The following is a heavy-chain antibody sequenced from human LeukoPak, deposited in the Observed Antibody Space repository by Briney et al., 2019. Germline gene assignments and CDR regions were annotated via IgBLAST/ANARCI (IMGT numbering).Heavy chain of an antibody. J-gene: IGHJ6*03. CDR2: ISYDGSNK. Sequence: PGGSLRLSCAASGFTFSSYAMHWVRQAPGKGLEWVAVISYDGSNKYYADSVKGRFTISRDNSKNTLYLQMNSLRAEDTAVYYCAREPWELGLYYYYYYYMDVWGKGTTVTVSS. CDR1: GFTFSSYA. CDR3: AREPWELGLYYYYYYYMDV. D-gene: IGHD1-26*01. V-gene: IGHV3-30*04.